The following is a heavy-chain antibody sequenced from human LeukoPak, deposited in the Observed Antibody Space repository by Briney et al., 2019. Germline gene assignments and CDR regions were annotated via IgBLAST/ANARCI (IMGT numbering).Heavy chain of an antibody. CDR2: ISSGSTTI. Sequence: PGGSLRLSCATSGFTFSSYSMNWVRQAPGKRLEWVSHISSGSTTIYYADSVKGRFTISRDNAKNSLYLQMNSLRAEDTAVYYCARDVEQWLVRVYYFDYWGQGTLVTVSS. CDR3: ARDVEQWLVRVYYFDY. J-gene: IGHJ4*02. CDR1: GFTFSSYS. V-gene: IGHV3-48*01. D-gene: IGHD6-19*01.